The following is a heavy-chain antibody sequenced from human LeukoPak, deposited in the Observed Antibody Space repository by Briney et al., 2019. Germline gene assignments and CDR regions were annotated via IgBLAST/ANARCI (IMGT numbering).Heavy chain of an antibody. CDR3: AREGQVADDPNWFDP. CDR2: INPASGGT. V-gene: IGHV1-2*02. D-gene: IGHD2-15*01. CDR1: GYTFDDYY. Sequence: ASVRVSCKASGYTFDDYYLHWVRQAPGQGPEWMGWINPASGGTNTAQKFKGRFTMTRDTSISTAYMEMTSLKFDDTAVYYCAREGQVADDPNWFDPWGQGTLATVSS. J-gene: IGHJ5*02.